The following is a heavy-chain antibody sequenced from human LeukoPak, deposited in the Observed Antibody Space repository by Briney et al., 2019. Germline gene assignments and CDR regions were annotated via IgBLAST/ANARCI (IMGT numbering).Heavy chain of an antibody. D-gene: IGHD1-26*01. J-gene: IGHJ5*02. CDR1: GGSISSSSYY. V-gene: IGHV4-39*01. Sequence: PSETLSLTCSVSGGSISSSSYYWAWIRQPPGKGLEWIVSMYYSGNTYYNPSLKSRVTISAYTSKNQFSMKLSSVPAADPAVYYCGRCSSGSYNWFDPWGQGTLVTVSS. CDR3: GRCSSGSYNWFDP. CDR2: MYYSGNT.